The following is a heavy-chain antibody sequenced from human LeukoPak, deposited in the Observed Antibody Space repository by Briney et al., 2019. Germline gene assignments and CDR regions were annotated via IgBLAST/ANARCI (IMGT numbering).Heavy chain of an antibody. CDR2: IRYDGSNK. CDR3: AKEAGYSSGGR. V-gene: IGHV3-30*02. D-gene: IGHD6-19*01. Sequence: PGGSLRLSCAASGFTFSSYGMHWVRQAPGKGLEWVAFIRYDGSNKYYADSVKGRFTISRDNSKNTLYLQMNSLRAEDTAVYYSAKEAGYSSGGRWGQGTLVTVSS. CDR1: GFTFSSYG. J-gene: IGHJ4*02.